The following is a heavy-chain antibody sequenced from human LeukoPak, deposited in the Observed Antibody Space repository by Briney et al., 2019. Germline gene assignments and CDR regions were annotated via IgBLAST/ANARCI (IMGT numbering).Heavy chain of an antibody. Sequence: GGSLRLSCAASGFTFSAYGIHWVRQAPGKGLEWVAVIWYDGSNKYYADSVKGRFTISRDNSKNTLYLQMNSLRADEDTAVYYCARAAGYKSFDCWGQGTLVTVSS. CDR2: IWYDGSNK. CDR3: ARAAGYKSFDC. J-gene: IGHJ4*02. D-gene: IGHD1-14*01. CDR1: GFTFSAYG. V-gene: IGHV3-33*01.